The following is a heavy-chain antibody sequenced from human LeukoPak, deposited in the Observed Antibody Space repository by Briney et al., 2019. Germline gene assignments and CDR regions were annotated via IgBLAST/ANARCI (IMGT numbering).Heavy chain of an antibody. CDR2: IYSGGST. CDR3: ARRGDGYNLYYFDY. D-gene: IGHD5-24*01. V-gene: IGHV3-53*01. Sequence: GGSLRLSCAASGFTVSSNYMSWVRQASGKGLEWVSVIYSGGSTYYADSVKGRFTISRDNSKNTLYLQMNSLRAEDTAVYYCARRGDGYNLYYFDYWGRGTLVTVSS. J-gene: IGHJ4*02. CDR1: GFTVSSNY.